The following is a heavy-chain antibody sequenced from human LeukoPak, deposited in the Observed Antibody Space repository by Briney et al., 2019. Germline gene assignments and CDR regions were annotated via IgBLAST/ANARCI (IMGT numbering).Heavy chain of an antibody. V-gene: IGHV1-18*01. CDR1: GYTFTSYG. CDR2: ISAYNGNT. J-gene: IGHJ4*02. CDR3: ARSGVQTANSWYIY. Sequence: GASVNVSCTASGYTFTSYGISWVRQAPGQGLEWLGWISAYNGNTNHAEKLQDRVTMTTDTSTSTAYMELRSLSSDDTAVYYCARSGVQTANSWYIYWGQGTLATVSS. D-gene: IGHD6-13*01.